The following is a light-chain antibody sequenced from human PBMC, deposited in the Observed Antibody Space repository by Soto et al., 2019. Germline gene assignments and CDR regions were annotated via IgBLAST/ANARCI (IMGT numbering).Light chain of an antibody. CDR1: QRLLHSNGNTF. CDR3: MQALQTPYT. Sequence: EIVMTQSPPSLTVTPGEPASLSCRSSQRLLHSNGNTFLDWYVQKPGQSPQLLIYLGSNRASGVPDRVSGSEAGTDFTLKISRVEAEDVGVYYCMQALQTPYTFGQGTKLEIK. J-gene: IGKJ2*01. V-gene: IGKV2-28*01. CDR2: LGS.